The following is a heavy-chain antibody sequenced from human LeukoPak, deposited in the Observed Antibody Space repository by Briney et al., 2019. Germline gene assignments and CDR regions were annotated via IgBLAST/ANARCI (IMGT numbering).Heavy chain of an antibody. CDR1: GFTFSSYE. J-gene: IGHJ4*02. Sequence: GGSLRLSCAASGFTFSSYEMNWVRQAPGKGLEWVSYISSSGSTIYYADSVKGRFTISRDNAKNSLYLQMNSLRAEDTAVYYCVRDLDTVTTAFLVYWGQGTLVTVSS. CDR3: VRDLDTVTTAFLVY. V-gene: IGHV3-48*03. CDR2: ISSSGSTI. D-gene: IGHD4-11*01.